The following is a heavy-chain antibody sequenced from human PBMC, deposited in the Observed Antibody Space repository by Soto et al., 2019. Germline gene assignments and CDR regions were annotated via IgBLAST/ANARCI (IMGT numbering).Heavy chain of an antibody. D-gene: IGHD1-26*01. V-gene: IGHV3-64*04. CDR3: ARRQIPPPTRGAANARGATDV. CDR2: ITSTGISA. J-gene: IGHJ6*02. CDR1: GFTFSNYA. Sequence: GGSLRLSCSASGFTFSNYAMHWVRQAPGKGLEYVSAITSTGISAYYADSVKGRFAISRDNSKNTLYLQMSSLRAEDTGVYYCARRQIPPPTRGAANARGATDVWCQGTTITVSS.